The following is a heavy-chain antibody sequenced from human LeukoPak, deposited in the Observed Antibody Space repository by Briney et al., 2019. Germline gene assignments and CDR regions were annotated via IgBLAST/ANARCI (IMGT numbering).Heavy chain of an antibody. CDR1: GFTFSSYA. CDR2: ISGSGGST. CDR3: ARIRGPQLAFPYIDC. D-gene: IGHD1-1*01. Sequence: GGSLRLSCAASGFTFSSYAMSWVRQAPGKGLEWVSAISGSGGSTYYADSVKGRFTISRDSAKTSLFLQMNSLRDEDTAVYYCARIRGPQLAFPYIDCWGQGTLVTVSS. V-gene: IGHV3-23*01. J-gene: IGHJ4*02.